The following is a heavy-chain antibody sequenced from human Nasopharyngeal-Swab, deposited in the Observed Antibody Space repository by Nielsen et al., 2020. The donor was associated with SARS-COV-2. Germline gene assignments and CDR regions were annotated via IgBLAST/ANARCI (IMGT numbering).Heavy chain of an antibody. J-gene: IGHJ6*02. Sequence: SETLSLTCAVYGGSFRCYYWSCILQPPGKGLELIGEINHSGSTNYHPSLKSRVTISVDTSKNQFSLKLTSVTAADTAVYYCARGPHRRITIFGVVIESYYYGMDVWGQGTTVTVSS. V-gene: IGHV4-34*01. CDR2: INHSGST. CDR1: GGSFRCYY. D-gene: IGHD3-3*01. CDR3: ARGPHRRITIFGVVIESYYYGMDV.